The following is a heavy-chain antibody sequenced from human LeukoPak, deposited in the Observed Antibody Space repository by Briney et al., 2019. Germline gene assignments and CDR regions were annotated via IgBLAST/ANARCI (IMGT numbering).Heavy chain of an antibody. J-gene: IGHJ4*02. V-gene: IGHV3-21*01. CDR2: ISSRSDYI. D-gene: IGHD1-26*01. Sequence: GGSLRLSCAASGFTFTTYSMNWVRQAPGKGLEWVSSISSRSDYIHYADSLKGRFTISRDNAKNSLYLQMNSLRAEDTAVYYCAKSGEVGATNFDYWGQGTLVTVSS. CDR3: AKSGEVGATNFDY. CDR1: GFTFTTYS.